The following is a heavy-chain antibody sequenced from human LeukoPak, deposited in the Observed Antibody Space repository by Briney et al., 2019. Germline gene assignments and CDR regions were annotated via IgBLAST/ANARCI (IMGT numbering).Heavy chain of an antibody. J-gene: IGHJ5*02. D-gene: IGHD6-19*01. CDR2: INPNSGGT. CDR1: GYTFTGYY. CDR3: ARGGQWLVLGDWFDP. Sequence: ASVKVSCKASGYTFTGYYMHWVRQAPGQGLEWMGRINPNSGGTNYAQKFQGRVTMTRDTSISTAYMELSRLRSDDTAVYYCARGGQWLVLGDWFDPWGQGTLVTVSS. V-gene: IGHV1-2*06.